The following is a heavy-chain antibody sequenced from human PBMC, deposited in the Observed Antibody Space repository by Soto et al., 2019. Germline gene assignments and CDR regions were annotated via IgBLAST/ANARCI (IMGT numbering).Heavy chain of an antibody. CDR2: INHSGST. CDR3: ARGYCSSTSCQLPFDY. V-gene: IGHV4-34*01. CDR1: GGSFSGYY. J-gene: IGHJ4*02. Sequence: SETLSLTCAVYGGSFSGYYWSWIRQPPGKGLEWIGEINHSGSTNYNPSLKSRVTISVDTSKNQFPLKLSSVTAADTAVYYCARGYCSSTSCQLPFDYWGQGTLVTVSS. D-gene: IGHD2-2*01.